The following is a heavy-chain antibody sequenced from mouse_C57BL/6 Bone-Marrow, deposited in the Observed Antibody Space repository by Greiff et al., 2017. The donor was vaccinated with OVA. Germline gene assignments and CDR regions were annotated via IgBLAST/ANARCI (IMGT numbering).Heavy chain of an antibody. CDR1: GYAFSSSW. CDR2: IYPGDGDT. Sequence: QVQLQQSGPELVKPGASVKISCKASGYAFSSSWMNWVKQRPGKGLEWIGRIYPGDGDTNYNGKFKGKATLTADKSSSPAYMQLSSLTSEDSAVYFCARLRRKSYWYFDVWGTGTTVTVSS. CDR3: ARLRRKSYWYFDV. J-gene: IGHJ1*03. V-gene: IGHV1-82*01. D-gene: IGHD1-2*01.